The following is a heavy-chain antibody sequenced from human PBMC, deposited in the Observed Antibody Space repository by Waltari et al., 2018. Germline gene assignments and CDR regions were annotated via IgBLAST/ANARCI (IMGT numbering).Heavy chain of an antibody. CDR2: IIPIFGTA. CDR3: ASGDSSGSPQGSDAFDI. J-gene: IGHJ3*02. D-gene: IGHD3-22*01. V-gene: IGHV1-69*01. Sequence: QVQLVQSGAEVKKPGSSVKVSCKASGCPFSSYAISWVRTGHGQGLEWMGGIIPIFGTANYAQKFQGRVTITADESTSTAYMELSSLRSEDTAVYYCASGDSSGSPQGSDAFDIWGQGTMVTVSS. CDR1: GCPFSSYA.